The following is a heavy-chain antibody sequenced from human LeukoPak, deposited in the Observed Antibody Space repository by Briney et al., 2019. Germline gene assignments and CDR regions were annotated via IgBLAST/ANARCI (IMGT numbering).Heavy chain of an antibody. Sequence: GSSVKVSCKASGGTFSSYAISWVRQAPGQGLEWMGGIIPIFGTANYAQKFQGRVTITADESTSTAYMELSGLRSEDTAVYYCARDRVGYPKYYFDYWGQGTLVTVSS. V-gene: IGHV1-69*01. CDR2: IIPIFGTA. CDR3: ARDRVGYPKYYFDY. J-gene: IGHJ4*02. CDR1: GGTFSSYA. D-gene: IGHD5-12*01.